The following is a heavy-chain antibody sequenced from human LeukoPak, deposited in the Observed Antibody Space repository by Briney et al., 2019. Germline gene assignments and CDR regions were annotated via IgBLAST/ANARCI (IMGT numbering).Heavy chain of an antibody. CDR1: GGSISSGDYY. V-gene: IGHV4-30-4*01. J-gene: IGHJ6*02. Sequence: SQTLSLTCTVSGGSISSGDYYWSWIRQPPGKGLEWIGYIYYSGSTYYNPSLKSRVTISVDTSKNQFSLKLSSVTAADTAVYYCARRGSGNYYYYYYGMDVWGQGTTVTVSS. CDR2: IYYSGST. CDR3: ARRGSGNYYYYYYGMDV. D-gene: IGHD3-10*01.